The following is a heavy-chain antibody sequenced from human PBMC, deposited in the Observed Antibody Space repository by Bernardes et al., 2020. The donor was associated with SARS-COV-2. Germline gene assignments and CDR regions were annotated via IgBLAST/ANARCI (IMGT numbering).Heavy chain of an antibody. CDR2: SGADEHT. J-gene: IGHJ5*02. D-gene: IGHD3-10*02. Sequence: GGSLRLSCVASGFIFSDNAMAWVRQAPGKGLEWVYGSGADEHTHYADSVKGRFTISRDNSKNSLHLQMTNLRVEDTAVYYCAKDIFGWAFDHWGPGIMFTVAS. CDR1: GFIFSDNA. CDR3: AKDIFGWAFDH. V-gene: IGHV3-23*03.